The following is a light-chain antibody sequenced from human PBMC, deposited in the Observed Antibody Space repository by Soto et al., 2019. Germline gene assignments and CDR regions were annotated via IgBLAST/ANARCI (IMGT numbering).Light chain of an antibody. CDR3: SYYQTSAAL. CDR1: SSDVGDYDY. J-gene: IGLJ1*01. V-gene: IGLV2-14*03. CDR2: DVS. Sequence: QSALTQPASVSGSPGQSITISCTGTSSDVGDYDYVSWYQHHPGKAPKLMIYDVSNRPSGVSNRFSGSKSGNTASLTISGLQAEDEVDFSASYYQTSAALFGLGTRVTV.